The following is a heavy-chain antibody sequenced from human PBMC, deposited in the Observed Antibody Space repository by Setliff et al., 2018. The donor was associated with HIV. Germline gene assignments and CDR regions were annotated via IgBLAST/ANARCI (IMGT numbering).Heavy chain of an antibody. CDR3: ARDIVLTGHDDFDI. J-gene: IGHJ3*02. V-gene: IGHV3-21*01. CDR2: ISSSSSYI. CDR1: GITFSSYS. Sequence: GGSLRLSCAASGITFSSYSMNWVRQAPGKGLEWVSCISSSSSYIYYADSVKGRFTISRENAKDSWYLQMNSLRAEDTAVYYWARDIVLTGHDDFDIWGQGTMVTVAS. D-gene: IGHD3-9*01.